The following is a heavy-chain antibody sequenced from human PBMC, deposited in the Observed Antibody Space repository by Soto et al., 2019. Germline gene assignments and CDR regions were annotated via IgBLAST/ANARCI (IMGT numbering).Heavy chain of an antibody. CDR3: ARGHTRRMTLGRGAAIMGKQLDS. CDR1: GGSISSYY. D-gene: IGHD3-10*01. CDR2: IYTSGST. J-gene: IGHJ4*02. V-gene: IGHV4-4*07. Sequence: PSDPLSLTCTVSGGSISSYYWSWIRQPPGKGLEWIGHIYTSGSTNYNPSLKSRVTMSVDTSKNQFSLKLSSVTAADTAVYYCARGHTRRMTLGRGAAIMGKQLDSWGQGILVTVSS.